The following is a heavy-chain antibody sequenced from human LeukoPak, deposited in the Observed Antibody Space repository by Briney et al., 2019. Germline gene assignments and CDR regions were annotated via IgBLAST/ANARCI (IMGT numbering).Heavy chain of an antibody. V-gene: IGHV3-21*06. CDR2: ISSSSSYI. J-gene: IGHJ3*02. CDR3: ARDTYDILTGYYKWAFDI. CDR1: GFTFSSYT. D-gene: IGHD3-9*01. Sequence: GGSLRLSCAASGFTFSSYTMYWVRQAPGKGLEWVSSISSSSSYIYYADSVKGPFTISRDNAKNSLYLQMNSLRAEDTAVYYCARDTYDILTGYYKWAFDIWGQGTMVTVSS.